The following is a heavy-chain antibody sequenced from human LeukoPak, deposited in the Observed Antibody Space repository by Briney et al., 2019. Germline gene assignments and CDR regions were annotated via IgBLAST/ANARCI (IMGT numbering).Heavy chain of an antibody. CDR2: FYYSGST. Sequence: SEALSLTCTVSSGSISSSTHYWGWIRQPPGKGLEWLGSFYYSGSTYYNPSFKSRVTISVDTSKNQFSLKLSSVTATDTAVYYCARDSSGWSNFDFWGQGTLVTVSS. CDR3: ARDSSGWSNFDF. CDR1: SGSISSSTHY. D-gene: IGHD6-19*01. J-gene: IGHJ4*02. V-gene: IGHV4-39*01.